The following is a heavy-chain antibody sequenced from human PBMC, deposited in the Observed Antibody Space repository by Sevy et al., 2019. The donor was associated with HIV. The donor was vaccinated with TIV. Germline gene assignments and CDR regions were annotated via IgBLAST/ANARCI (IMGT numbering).Heavy chain of an antibody. CDR2: ISWNSGSI. D-gene: IGHD6-13*01. V-gene: IGHV3-9*03. CDR3: AKDSMEQQLVPGAFDI. Sequence: GGSLRLSCAASGFTFDDYAMHWVRQAPGKGLEWVSGISWNSGSIGYADSVKGQFTISRDNAKNSLYLQMNSLRAEDMALYYCAKDSMEQQLVPGAFDIWGQGTMVTVSS. J-gene: IGHJ3*02. CDR1: GFTFDDYA.